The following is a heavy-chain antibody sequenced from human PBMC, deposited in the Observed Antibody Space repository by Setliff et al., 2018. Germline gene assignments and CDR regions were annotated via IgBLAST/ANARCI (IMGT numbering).Heavy chain of an antibody. CDR3: ARGMEDTAMLAY. D-gene: IGHD5-18*01. J-gene: IGHJ4*02. CDR2: IYPGDSET. V-gene: IGHV5-51*01. Sequence: GESLKISCKGSGYAFSTYWIGWVRQMPGNGLEWMGIIYPGDSETRYSPSFEGQVSISADTSISTAYLQWSSLKASDTAMYYCARGMEDTAMLAYWGQGTLVTVSS. CDR1: GYAFSTYW.